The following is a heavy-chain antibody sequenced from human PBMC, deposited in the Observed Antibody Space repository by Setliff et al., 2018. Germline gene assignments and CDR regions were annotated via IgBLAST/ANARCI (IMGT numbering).Heavy chain of an antibody. Sequence: GESLKISGKASGYIFTNYWIGWVRQMPGKGLEWMGVIYPGDSDTRYSPSFQGQVTISADKSINTAYLQWSSLKASDTAIYYCTRHEDRNKCTSSSCYREDDAFDVWGQGAMVTVSS. D-gene: IGHD2-2*01. CDR2: IYPGDSDT. CDR3: TRHEDRNKCTSSSCYREDDAFDV. CDR1: GYIFTNYW. V-gene: IGHV5-51*01. J-gene: IGHJ3*01.